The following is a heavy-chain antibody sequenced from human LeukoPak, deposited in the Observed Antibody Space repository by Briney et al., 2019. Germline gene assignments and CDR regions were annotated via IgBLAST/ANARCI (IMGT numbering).Heavy chain of an antibody. V-gene: IGHV1-69*13. CDR1: GYTFTSYG. CDR2: IIPIFGTA. D-gene: IGHD3-22*01. J-gene: IGHJ4*02. Sequence: SVKVSCKASGYTFTSYGISWVRQAPGQGLEWMGGIIPIFGTANYAQKFQGRVTITADESTSTAYMELSSLRSEDTAVYYCASSTIPQYYYDSSGYYYFDYWGQGTLVTVSS. CDR3: ASSTIPQYYYDSSGYYYFDY.